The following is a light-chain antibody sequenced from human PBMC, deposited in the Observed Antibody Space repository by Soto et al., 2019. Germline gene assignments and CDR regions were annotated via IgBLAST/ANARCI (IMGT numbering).Light chain of an antibody. CDR1: QTVGSY. CDR2: DAS. CDR3: HQRSSWPLT. V-gene: IGKV3-11*01. J-gene: IGKJ4*01. Sequence: EIVLTQSPATLSLSPGERATLSCRASQTVGSYLAWYQQKAGQAPRPLIYDASNRAAGIPARFSGSGSGTDFTLTISRLEPEDFAVYYCHQRSSWPLTFGGGTKVEI.